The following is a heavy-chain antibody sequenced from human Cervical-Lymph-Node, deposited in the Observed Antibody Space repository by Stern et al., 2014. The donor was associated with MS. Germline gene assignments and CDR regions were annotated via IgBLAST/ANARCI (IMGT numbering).Heavy chain of an antibody. J-gene: IGHJ4*02. CDR3: ARSDRLWGSFDY. V-gene: IGHV4-31*03. Sequence: QVQLVESGPGLVKPSQTLSLTCTVSGGSISSGRYYWSWIRQHPGKGLEWIGYGHYSGSPYYNPSLQSRVTISVDTSKTQFSLKLSSVTAADTALYYCARSDRLWGSFDYWGQGTLVTVSS. CDR1: GGSISSGRYY. D-gene: IGHD3-16*01. CDR2: GHYSGSP.